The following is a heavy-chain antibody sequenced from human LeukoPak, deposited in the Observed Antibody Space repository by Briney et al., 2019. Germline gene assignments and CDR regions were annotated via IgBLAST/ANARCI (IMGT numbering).Heavy chain of an antibody. J-gene: IGHJ4*02. D-gene: IGHD3-16*01. V-gene: IGHV3-30*02. CDR1: GFTFRTYG. Sequence: GGSLRLSCAASGFTFRTYGIHWVRQAPGKGLEWVAVIWYDGSNKYYADSVKGRFTISRDNSKNTLYLQMNSLRAKDTAVYYCAKEGAESFDYWGQGTLVTVSS. CDR3: AKEGAESFDY. CDR2: IWYDGSNK.